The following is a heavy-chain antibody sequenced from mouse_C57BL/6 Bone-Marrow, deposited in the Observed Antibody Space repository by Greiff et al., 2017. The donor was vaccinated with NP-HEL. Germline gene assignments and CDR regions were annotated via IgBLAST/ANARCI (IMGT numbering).Heavy chain of an antibody. CDR3: ARGGIFYYGNHDWYFGV. D-gene: IGHD2-1*01. Sequence: VQLQQPGAELVRPGSSVKLSCKASGYTFTSYWMHWVKQRPIQGLEWIGNIDPSDSETHYNQKFKDKATLTVDKSSSTAYMQLSSLTSEDSAVYYCARGGIFYYGNHDWYFGVGGTGTAVTVAS. CDR1: GYTFTSYW. J-gene: IGHJ1*03. V-gene: IGHV1-52*01. CDR2: IDPSDSET.